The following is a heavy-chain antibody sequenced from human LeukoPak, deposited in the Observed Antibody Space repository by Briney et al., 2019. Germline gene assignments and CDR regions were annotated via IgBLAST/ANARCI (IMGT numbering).Heavy chain of an antibody. CDR3: ASQTLGGSPV. CDR1: DGSISSGGYY. D-gene: IGHD3-10*01. J-gene: IGHJ4*02. CDR2: IYHSGST. Sequence: SQTLSLTCTVSDGSISSGGYYWNWIRQPPGKGLEWIACIYHSGSTYYNPSLESRVTISVDTSKNQFSLKLSSVTAADTAVYYCASQTLGGSPVWGQGTLVTVSS. V-gene: IGHV4-30-2*03.